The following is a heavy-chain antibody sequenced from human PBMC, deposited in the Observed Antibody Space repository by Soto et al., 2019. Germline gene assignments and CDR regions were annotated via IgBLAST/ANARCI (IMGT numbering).Heavy chain of an antibody. CDR1: GFTFSTYS. D-gene: IGHD5-18*01. CDR2: ISSTATTI. CDR3: ARARDGYSYGDFDF. J-gene: IGHJ4*02. V-gene: IGHV3-48*02. Sequence: PGGSLRLSCAASGFTFSTYSMVWVRQAPGKGLEWVSYISSTATTIKYAGSVEGRFSISRDSAKNSLHLQMNSLRHEDTAIYYCARARDGYSYGDFDFWGQGTLVTVSS.